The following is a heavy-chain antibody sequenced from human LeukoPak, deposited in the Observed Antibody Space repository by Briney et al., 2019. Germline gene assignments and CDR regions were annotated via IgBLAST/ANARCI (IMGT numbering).Heavy chain of an antibody. V-gene: IGHV3-30*14. Sequence: GRSLRLSCTASGFTFRSYAMHWVRQAPGKGLEWVAVISYDGSEKYYADSVKGRFTISRDNSKNTLYLQMNSLRAEDTAVYYCARDVGTMGDYWGQGTLVTVSS. CDR1: GFTFRSYA. CDR3: ARDVGTMGDY. CDR2: ISYDGSEK. D-gene: IGHD5-12*01. J-gene: IGHJ4*02.